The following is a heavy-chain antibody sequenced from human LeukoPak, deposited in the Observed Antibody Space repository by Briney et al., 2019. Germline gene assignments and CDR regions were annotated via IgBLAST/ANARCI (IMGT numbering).Heavy chain of an antibody. CDR3: AKLSSVSSPDFDC. V-gene: IGHV3-48*03. D-gene: IGHD3-22*01. J-gene: IGHJ4*02. CDR2: ISSSGTTI. CDR1: GLTFSSYE. Sequence: GGSLRLSCVASGLTFSSYELNWLRQAAGKELEWVSYISSSGTTIYYAGSVKGRFTISRDNPKNSLYLQMDSLRAEDTAVYYCAKLSSVSSPDFDCWGQGTLFTVSS.